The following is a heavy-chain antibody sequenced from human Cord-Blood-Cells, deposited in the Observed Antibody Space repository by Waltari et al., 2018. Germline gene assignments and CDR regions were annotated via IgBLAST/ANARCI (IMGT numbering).Heavy chain of an antibody. V-gene: IGHV4-38-2*02. CDR2: IYHSGST. Sequence: QVQLQESGPGLVKPSETLSLTCAVSGYSISSGYYWGWIRQPPGKGLEWIGSIYHSGSTYYNPSLKIRVTISVDTSKNQFSLKLSSVTAADTAVYYCARDTAARDAFDIWGQGTMVTVSS. J-gene: IGHJ3*02. CDR1: GYSISSGYY. CDR3: ARDTAARDAFDI. D-gene: IGHD6-6*01.